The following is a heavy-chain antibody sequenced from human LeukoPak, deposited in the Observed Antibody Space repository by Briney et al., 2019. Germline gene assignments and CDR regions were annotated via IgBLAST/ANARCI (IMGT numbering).Heavy chain of an antibody. Sequence: GGSLRLSCAASGFTFSRYNMNWVGQAPGKGLEWVSSISSSSSYIYYADSLKGRFTISTASPKNSLYLQMNSLRPEDTAVYHCAKDVVGQKWLENYWGQGTRVTVSS. D-gene: IGHD6-19*01. CDR3: AKDVVGQKWLENY. J-gene: IGHJ4*02. CDR1: GFTFSRYN. V-gene: IGHV3-21*01. CDR2: ISSSSSYI.